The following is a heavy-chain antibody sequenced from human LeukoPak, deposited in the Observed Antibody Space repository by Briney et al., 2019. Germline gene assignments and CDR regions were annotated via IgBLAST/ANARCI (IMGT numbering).Heavy chain of an antibody. CDR2: IQQDGSEK. V-gene: IGHV3-7*01. Sequence: PGGSLRLSCAASGFTVSSNYMSWVRQAPGKGLEWVANIQQDGSEKYYVDSVKGRFTISRDNAKNSLYLQMNILRAEDTAVYYCARVFSGWYGYYFDYWGQGTLVTVSS. CDR1: GFTVSSNY. J-gene: IGHJ4*02. CDR3: ARVFSGWYGYYFDY. D-gene: IGHD6-19*01.